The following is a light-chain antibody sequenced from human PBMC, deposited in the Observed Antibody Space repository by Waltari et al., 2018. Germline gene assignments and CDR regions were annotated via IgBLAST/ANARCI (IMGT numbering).Light chain of an antibody. V-gene: IGLV2-14*03. CDR2: DVV. J-gene: IGLJ1*01. CDR3: SSFTSSSSFV. Sequence: QSALTQPASVSGSPGQSINISCTGTIREVGGYKYVSWYQQHPGDVPRLLIYDVVKRPSGVSSRFSGSKSDNTARLTISGLQAADAAHYYCSSFTSSSSFVFGSGTKVTV. CDR1: IREVGGYKY.